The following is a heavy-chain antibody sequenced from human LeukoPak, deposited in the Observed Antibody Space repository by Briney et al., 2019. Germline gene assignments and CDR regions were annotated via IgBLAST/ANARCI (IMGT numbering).Heavy chain of an antibody. V-gene: IGHV3-23*01. CDR2: ISGSYSP. CDR3: AKVNMVRGFASYFDY. CDR1: GFTFSTYA. J-gene: IGHJ4*02. D-gene: IGHD3-10*01. Sequence: GGSLRLSCTASGFTFSTYAMNWVRQAPGKGLEWVSAISGSYSPYYADSVKGRFTVSRGNSKNTLYLQMNSLRAEDTAVYYCAKVNMVRGFASYFDYWGQGTLVTVSS.